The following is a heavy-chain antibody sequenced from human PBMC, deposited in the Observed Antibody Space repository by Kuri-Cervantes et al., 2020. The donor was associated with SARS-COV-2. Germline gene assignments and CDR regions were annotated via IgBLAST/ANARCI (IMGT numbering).Heavy chain of an antibody. Sequence: GESLKISCAASGFTFSDYYMSWIRQAPGKGLEWVAFIRYDGSNKYYADSVKGRFTISRDNSKNTLYLQMNSLRAEDTAVYYCANSLVWELYYWGQGTLVTVSS. CDR3: ANSLVWELYY. D-gene: IGHD1-26*01. V-gene: IGHV3-30*02. CDR2: IRYDGSNK. J-gene: IGHJ4*02. CDR1: GFTFSDYY.